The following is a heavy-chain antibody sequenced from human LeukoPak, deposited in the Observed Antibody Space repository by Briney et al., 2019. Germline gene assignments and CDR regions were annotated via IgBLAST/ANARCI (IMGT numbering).Heavy chain of an antibody. CDR1: GGSFSGYY. CDR2: INHSGST. Sequence: PSETLSLTCAVYGGSFSGYYWSWIRQPPGKGLEWIGEINHSGSTNYNPSLKSRVTISVDTSKNQFSLKLSSVTAADTAVYYCARGRSSGKLRTYDYWGQGTLVTVSS. J-gene: IGHJ4*02. V-gene: IGHV4-34*01. CDR3: ARGRSSGKLRTYDY. D-gene: IGHD6-19*01.